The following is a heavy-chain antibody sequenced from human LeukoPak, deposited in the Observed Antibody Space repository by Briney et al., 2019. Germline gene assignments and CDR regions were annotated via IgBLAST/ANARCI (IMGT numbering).Heavy chain of an antibody. Sequence: SETQSLTCTVSGDSISSYYWSWIRQPPGKGLEWIGYISYSGGTSCNPSLKSRVTISVDTSKNQFSLKLSSVTAADTAVYYCARHNTYSSAWLFDYWGQRTLVTVSS. V-gene: IGHV4-59*08. CDR2: ISYSGGT. CDR3: ARHNTYSSAWLFDY. D-gene: IGHD6-19*01. J-gene: IGHJ4*02. CDR1: GDSISSYY.